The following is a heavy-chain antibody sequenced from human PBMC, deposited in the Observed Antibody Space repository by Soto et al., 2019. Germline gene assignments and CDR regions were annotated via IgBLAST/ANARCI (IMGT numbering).Heavy chain of an antibody. CDR1: GFTFSSYA. D-gene: IGHD3-3*01. V-gene: IGHV3-23*01. Sequence: GGSLRLSCAASGFTFSSYAMSWVRQAPGKGLEWVSAISGSGGSTYYADSVKGRFTITRDNSKNTLYLQMNSLRAEDTAVYYCAKAQVVYYDFWSGYYYYYYYYMDVWGKGTTVTVSS. CDR3: AKAQVVYYDFWSGYYYYYYYYMDV. J-gene: IGHJ6*03. CDR2: ISGSGGST.